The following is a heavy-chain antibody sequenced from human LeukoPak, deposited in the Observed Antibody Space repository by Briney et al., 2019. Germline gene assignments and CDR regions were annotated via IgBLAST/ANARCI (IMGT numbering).Heavy chain of an antibody. Sequence: SETLSLTCTVSGYSISSGYYWGWIRQPPGKGLEWIGYIYYSGSTNYNPSLKSRVTISVDTSKNQFSLRLSSVTAADTAVYYCARGYYGELDYWGQGTLVTVSP. CDR2: IYYSGST. J-gene: IGHJ4*02. V-gene: IGHV4-61*01. D-gene: IGHD3-10*01. CDR1: GYSISSGYY. CDR3: ARGYYGELDY.